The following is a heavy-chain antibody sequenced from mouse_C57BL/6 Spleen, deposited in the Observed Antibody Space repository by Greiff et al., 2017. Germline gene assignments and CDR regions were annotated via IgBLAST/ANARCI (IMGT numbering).Heavy chain of an antibody. CDR2: IYPGSGNT. D-gene: IGHD1-1*01. Sequence: VQRVESGAELVRPGASVKLSCKASGYTFTDYYINWVKQRPGQGLEWIARIYPGSGNTYYNEKFKGKATLTAEKSSSTAYMQLSSLTSEDSAVYFCARQDYGSTPFAYWGPGTLVTVSA. V-gene: IGHV1-76*01. CDR3: ARQDYGSTPFAY. J-gene: IGHJ3*01. CDR1: GYTFTDYY.